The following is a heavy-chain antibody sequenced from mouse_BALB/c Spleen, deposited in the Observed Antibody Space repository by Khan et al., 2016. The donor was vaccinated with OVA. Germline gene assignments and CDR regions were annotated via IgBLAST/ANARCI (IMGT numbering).Heavy chain of an antibody. CDR3: VRAGYGAFAY. J-gene: IGHJ3*01. CDR1: GFTFSDYY. Sequence: EVELVESGGGLVKPGGSLKLSCAASGFTFSDYYMYWVRQTPEKRLEWVATISDGGTSTYYTDSVKGRFTISRDNAKNSLYLQMSSLKSDDTAIFYCVRAGYGAFAYWGQGTLVTVSA. CDR2: ISDGGTST. V-gene: IGHV5-4*02. D-gene: IGHD1-1*02.